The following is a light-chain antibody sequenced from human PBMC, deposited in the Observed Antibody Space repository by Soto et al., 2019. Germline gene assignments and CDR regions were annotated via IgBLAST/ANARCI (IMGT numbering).Light chain of an antibody. CDR2: DAS. CDR3: QQYTSPLS. V-gene: IGKV3-20*01. J-gene: IGKJ4*01. Sequence: FVLTHSPGTLSFSAGEIATLSVRASQTVRNNYLAWYQQKPGQAPRLLISDASSRATGLPDRFSGGGSGTDFPPTISRLETVDFAVYYCQQYTSPLSFGGGTKVDIK. CDR1: QTVRNNY.